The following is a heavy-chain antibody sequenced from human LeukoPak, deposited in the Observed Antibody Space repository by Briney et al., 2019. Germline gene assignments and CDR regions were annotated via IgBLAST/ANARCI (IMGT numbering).Heavy chain of an antibody. V-gene: IGHV1-46*01. CDR1: GYTFTSYY. Sequence: ASVKVPCKASGYTFTSYYMHWVRQAPGQGLEWMGIINPSGGSTSYAQKFQGRVTMTRDTSTSTVYMELSSLRSEDTAVYYCARDMIQLSGGLASWFDPWGQGTLVTVSS. CDR3: ARDMIQLSGGLASWFDP. CDR2: INPSGGST. D-gene: IGHD5-18*01. J-gene: IGHJ5*02.